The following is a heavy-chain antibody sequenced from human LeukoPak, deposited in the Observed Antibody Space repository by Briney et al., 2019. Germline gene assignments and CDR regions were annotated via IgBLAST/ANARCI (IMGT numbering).Heavy chain of an antibody. CDR1: GYTFTSYG. V-gene: IGHV1-18*01. CDR2: ISAYNGNT. D-gene: IGHD6-6*01. Sequence: GASVKVSCKASGYTFTSYGISWVRQAPGQGLEWMGWISAYNGNTNYAQKPQGRVTMTTDTSTSTAYMELRSLRSDDTAVYYCARDRPRPDGNAFDIWGQGTMVTVSS. CDR3: ARDRPRPDGNAFDI. J-gene: IGHJ3*02.